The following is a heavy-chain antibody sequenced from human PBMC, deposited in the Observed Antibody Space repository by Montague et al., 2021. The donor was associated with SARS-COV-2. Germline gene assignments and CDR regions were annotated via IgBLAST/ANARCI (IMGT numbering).Heavy chain of an antibody. CDR2: IYYTGTS. CDR3: ASLDRNWFDS. V-gene: IGHV4-59*01. D-gene: IGHD1-14*01. Sequence: SETLSLTCNVSGASISSYYWSWIRQPPGRGLEWIGYIYYTGTSRSNPSLQSRVTMSVDTSKNQFSLTVRSVTAADTAVYYCASLDRNWFDSWAREPWSPSP. CDR1: GASISSYY. J-gene: IGHJ5*01.